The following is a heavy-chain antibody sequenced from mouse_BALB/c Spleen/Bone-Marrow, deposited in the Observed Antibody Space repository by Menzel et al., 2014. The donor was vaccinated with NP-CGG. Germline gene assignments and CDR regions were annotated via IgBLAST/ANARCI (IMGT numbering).Heavy chain of an antibody. Sequence: QVHVKQSGAELMKPGASVKISRKATGYTFSSYWIEWVKQRPGHGLEWIGEILPGSGSTNYNEKFKGKATFTADTSSNTAYMQLSSLTSEDSAVYYCARFYYYGSSYYFDYWGQGTTLTVSS. CDR2: ILPGSGST. CDR1: GYTFSSYW. J-gene: IGHJ2*01. V-gene: IGHV1-9*01. CDR3: ARFYYYGSSYYFDY. D-gene: IGHD1-1*01.